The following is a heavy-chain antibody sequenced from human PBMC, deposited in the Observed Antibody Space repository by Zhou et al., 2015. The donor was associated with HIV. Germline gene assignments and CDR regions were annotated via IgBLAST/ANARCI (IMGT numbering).Heavy chain of an antibody. CDR3: ARSYVGKGGLDY. J-gene: IGHJ4*02. CDR2: INLSDGST. Sequence: QVQVVQSGAEVRKPGASVRVSCKASGYRFSSYYMHWVRQAPGHGLEWMGTINLSDGSTTFEQKFQGRVTLTRETSTSTVYMDLNSLTSEDTAVYYCARSYVGKGGLDYWGQGTLVTVSA. D-gene: IGHD3-10*02. V-gene: IGHV1-46*01. CDR1: GYRFSSYY.